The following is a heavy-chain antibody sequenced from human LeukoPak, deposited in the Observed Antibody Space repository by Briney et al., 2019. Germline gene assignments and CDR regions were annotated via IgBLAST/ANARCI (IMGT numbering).Heavy chain of an antibody. V-gene: IGHV3-30-3*01. CDR2: ISYDGSNK. CDR1: GFTFSSYA. Sequence: GGSLRLSCAASGFTFSSYAMHWVRQAPGKGLEWVAVISYDGSNKYYADSVKGRFTISRDNSKNTLYLQMNSLRAEDTAVYYCARGAARPSAHFDYWGQGTLVTVSS. D-gene: IGHD6-6*01. J-gene: IGHJ4*02. CDR3: ARGAARPSAHFDY.